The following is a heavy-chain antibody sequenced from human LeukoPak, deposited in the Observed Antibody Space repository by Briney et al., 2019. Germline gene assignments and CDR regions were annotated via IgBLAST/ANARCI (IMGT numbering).Heavy chain of an antibody. D-gene: IGHD6-19*01. Sequence: SVKVSCNASGGTFSSSAIIWVRQAPGQGLEWMGGIIPIFGTANYAQKFQGSVTITTDESTSTAYMELSSLRSEDTAVYYCARAPNSSGWYGRYWGQGTLVTVSS. V-gene: IGHV1-69*05. CDR2: IIPIFGTA. CDR3: ARAPNSSGWYGRY. CDR1: GGTFSSSA. J-gene: IGHJ4*02.